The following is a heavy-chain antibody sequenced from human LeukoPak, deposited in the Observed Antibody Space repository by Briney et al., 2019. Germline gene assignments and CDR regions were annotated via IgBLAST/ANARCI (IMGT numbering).Heavy chain of an antibody. D-gene: IGHD4-23*01. CDR2: IYSGGST. CDR1: GFTVSSNY. Sequence: GGSLTLSCAASGFTVSSNYMSWVRQAPGKGLEWVSVIYSGGSTYYADSVQGRFTISRDNSKNTLYLQMNSLRAEDTAVYYCARDRRRWGDDAFDIWGQGTMVTVSS. J-gene: IGHJ3*02. V-gene: IGHV3-66*01. CDR3: ARDRRRWGDDAFDI.